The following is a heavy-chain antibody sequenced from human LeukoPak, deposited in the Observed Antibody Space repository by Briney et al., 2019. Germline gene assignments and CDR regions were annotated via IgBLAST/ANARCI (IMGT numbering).Heavy chain of an antibody. CDR3: AKDCGGDCYFFTLHY. Sequence: PGGSLRLSCAASGFTFSSYGMHWVRQAPGKGLEWVAFIRYDGSNKYYADSVKGRFTISRDNSKNTLYLQMNSLRAEDTAVYYCAKDCGGDCYFFTLHYWGQGTLVTVSS. D-gene: IGHD2-21*02. V-gene: IGHV3-30*02. CDR1: GFTFSSYG. J-gene: IGHJ4*02. CDR2: IRYDGSNK.